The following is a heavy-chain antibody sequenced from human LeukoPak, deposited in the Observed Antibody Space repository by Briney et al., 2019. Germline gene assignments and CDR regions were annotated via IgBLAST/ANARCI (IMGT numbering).Heavy chain of an antibody. CDR2: ISENGEST. Sequence: GGSLRLSCAASGFTFNTYAMSWVRQAPEKGLEWVSSISENGESTYYADSVKGRFTISRDNSRNTLYLQMNSLRAEDTAVYYCASYFHYGDYASLWCWGQGTLVTVSS. V-gene: IGHV3-23*01. J-gene: IGHJ4*02. CDR3: ASYFHYGDYASLWC. CDR1: GFTFNTYA. D-gene: IGHD4-17*01.